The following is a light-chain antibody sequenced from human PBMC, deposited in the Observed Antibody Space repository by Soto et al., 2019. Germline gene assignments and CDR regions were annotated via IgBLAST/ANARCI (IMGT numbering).Light chain of an antibody. CDR3: LQDINYPWT. V-gene: IGKV1-27*01. Sequence: ILMTQSPSSLSAFVGDRVTITCRASQDIGNFLAWYQQKPGKVPKLLIYAASTLQSGVPSRFIGSGSGTDFTLAISSLQPEDSATYYCLQDINYPWTFGQGTKV. J-gene: IGKJ1*01. CDR2: AAS. CDR1: QDIGNF.